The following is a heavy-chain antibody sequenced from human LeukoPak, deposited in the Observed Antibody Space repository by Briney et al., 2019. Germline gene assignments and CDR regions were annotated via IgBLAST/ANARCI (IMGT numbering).Heavy chain of an antibody. D-gene: IGHD3-22*01. CDR2: IYYSGST. CDR3: ARGSFAYDSSGYYFDNWFDP. V-gene: IGHV4-59*01. J-gene: IGHJ5*02. CDR1: GVSISSYY. Sequence: KSSETLSLTCTVSGVSISSYYWSWIRQPPGKGLEWIGCIYYSGSTNYNPSLKSRVTISVDTSKNQFSLKLSSVTAADTAVYYCARGSFAYDSSGYYFDNWFDPWGQGTLVTVSS.